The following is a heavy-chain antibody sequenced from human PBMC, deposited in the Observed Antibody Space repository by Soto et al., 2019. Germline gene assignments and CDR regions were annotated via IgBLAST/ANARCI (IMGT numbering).Heavy chain of an antibody. D-gene: IGHD2-15*01. CDR1: GYIFTSYY. Sequence: ASVKVSCKTSGYIFTSYYIHWVRQAPGQGLEWMGIINPSGGTTTYAQKFQGRVTMTRDTSTSTVYMELSSLRSEDTAVYYCARDCTGGSCFCIYWGQGTLVTVSS. J-gene: IGHJ4*02. CDR2: INPSGGTT. V-gene: IGHV1-46*01. CDR3: ARDCTGGSCFCIY.